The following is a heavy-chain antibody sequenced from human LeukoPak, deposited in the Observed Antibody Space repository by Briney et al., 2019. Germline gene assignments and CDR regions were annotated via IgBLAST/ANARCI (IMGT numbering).Heavy chain of an antibody. V-gene: IGHV3-23*01. CDR1: GFTFSSYG. CDR2: VSDSGATT. D-gene: IGHD6-19*01. J-gene: IGHJ4*02. Sequence: GGSLRLSCAASGFTFSSYGMHWVRQAPGKGLEWVSSVSDSGATTYYADSVKGRFTISRDNSKNTLYLQMNNLTAEDTAVYYCAKRYSSAWHDGYWGQGTLVTVSS. CDR3: AKRYSSAWHDGY.